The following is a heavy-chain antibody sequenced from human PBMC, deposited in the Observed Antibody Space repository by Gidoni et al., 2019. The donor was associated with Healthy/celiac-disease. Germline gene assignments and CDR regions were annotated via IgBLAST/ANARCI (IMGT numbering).Heavy chain of an antibody. Sequence: EVPLVESGGGLVQPGRSLRLSCAAPGFTFVDYAMHWVRQAPGKGLEWVSGISWNSGSIGYADSVKGRFTISRDNAKNSLYLQMNSLRAEDTALYYCAKDVAGAAAIFDAFDIWGQGTMVTVSS. CDR3: AKDVAGAAAIFDAFDI. J-gene: IGHJ3*02. CDR1: GFTFVDYA. D-gene: IGHD6-13*01. CDR2: ISWNSGSI. V-gene: IGHV3-9*01.